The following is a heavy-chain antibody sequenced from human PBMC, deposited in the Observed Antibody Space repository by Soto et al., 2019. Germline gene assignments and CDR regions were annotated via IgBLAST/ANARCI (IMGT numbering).Heavy chain of an antibody. CDR3: ARRVRSYYDSTPGRFDY. V-gene: IGHV4-39*01. Sequence: QLQLQESGPGLVKPSETLSLTCTVSGGSISSSSYYWGWIRQPPGKGLEWIGSIYYSGSTYYNPSLKSRVTISVDTSKNQFSLKLSSVTAADTAVYYCARRVRSYYDSTPGRFDYWGQGTLVTVSS. CDR2: IYYSGST. CDR1: GGSISSSSYY. D-gene: IGHD3-22*01. J-gene: IGHJ4*02.